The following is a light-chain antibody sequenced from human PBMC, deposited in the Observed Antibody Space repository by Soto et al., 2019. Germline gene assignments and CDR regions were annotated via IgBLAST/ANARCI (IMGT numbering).Light chain of an antibody. CDR3: QQRSNWPLT. V-gene: IGKV3-11*01. Sequence: EIVLTQSPATLSLSPGERATLSCRASQSINSHLVWYQQKPGQAPRLLMYDTSIRATDIPARFSGSGSGTDFTLAISSLEPEDFADYYCQQRSNWPLTFGGGTKVEIK. CDR1: QSINSH. J-gene: IGKJ4*01. CDR2: DTS.